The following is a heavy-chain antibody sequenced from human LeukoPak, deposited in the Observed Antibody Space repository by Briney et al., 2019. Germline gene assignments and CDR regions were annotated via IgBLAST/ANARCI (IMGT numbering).Heavy chain of an antibody. Sequence: PGGSLRLSCAASGFTFSNYAMSWVRQAPGKGLEWVSAISGSGGSTYYADSVKGRFTISRDNSKNTLYLQMNSLRAEDTAVYYCAAQKRGNYRPYYFDYWGQGTLVTVSS. J-gene: IGHJ4*02. CDR3: AAQKRGNYRPYYFDY. CDR2: ISGSGGST. D-gene: IGHD3-16*02. CDR1: GFTFSNYA. V-gene: IGHV3-23*01.